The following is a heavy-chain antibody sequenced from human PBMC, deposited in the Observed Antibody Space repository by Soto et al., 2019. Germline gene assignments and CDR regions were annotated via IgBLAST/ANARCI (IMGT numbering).Heavy chain of an antibody. Sequence: EVQLLESGGGLVQPGGSLRLSCAASGFTFSSYAMSWVRQAPGKGLEWVSAITAGGGSTYYADSVKGRFTISRDNSKNTLSLQTNSLRADDTAVYYCAKDMARYCSGGECYLGSDYWGQGTLVTVSS. J-gene: IGHJ4*02. D-gene: IGHD2-15*01. CDR2: ITAGGGST. V-gene: IGHV3-23*01. CDR1: GFTFSSYA. CDR3: AKDMARYCSGGECYLGSDY.